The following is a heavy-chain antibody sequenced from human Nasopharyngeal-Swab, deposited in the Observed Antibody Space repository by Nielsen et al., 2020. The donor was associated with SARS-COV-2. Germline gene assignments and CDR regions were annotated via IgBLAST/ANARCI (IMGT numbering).Heavy chain of an antibody. D-gene: IGHD5-12*01. J-gene: IGHJ4*02. V-gene: IGHV4-39*01. CDR2: VYYSGST. Sequence: RQAAGMGLEWIGTVYYSGSTYYNPSLKSRVTVSVDTSKNQFSLTLTSMTAADTAVYYCATSGDSDHDSGLDYWGQGTLVTVSS. CDR3: ATSGDSDHDSGLDY.